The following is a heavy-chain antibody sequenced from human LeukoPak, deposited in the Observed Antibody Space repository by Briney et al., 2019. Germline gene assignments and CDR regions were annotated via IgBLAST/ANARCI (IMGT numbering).Heavy chain of an antibody. Sequence: ASVKVSCKASGYTFTSYYMHWLRQAPGQGLEWMGIINPSGGSTSYAQKFQGRVTMTRDTSTSTVYMELSSLRSEDTAVYYCAKARSSSGWYYWGQGTLVTVSS. D-gene: IGHD6-19*01. J-gene: IGHJ4*02. V-gene: IGHV1-46*01. CDR1: GYTFTSYY. CDR3: AKARSSSGWYY. CDR2: INPSGGST.